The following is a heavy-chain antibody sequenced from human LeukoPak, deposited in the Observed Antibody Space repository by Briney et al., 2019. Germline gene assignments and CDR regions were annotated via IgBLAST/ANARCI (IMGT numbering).Heavy chain of an antibody. Sequence: ASVKVSCKASGYTFTDYGISWVRQAPGQGLGWMGWIGSYNGNTNYVQKFQGRLTMTTDTSTNTAYMELRSLRSDDTAVYYRARSGPRANWNDDFWGQGTLVTVSS. CDR2: IGSYNGNT. J-gene: IGHJ4*02. D-gene: IGHD1-1*01. V-gene: IGHV1-18*04. CDR1: GYTFTDYG. CDR3: ARSGPRANWNDDF.